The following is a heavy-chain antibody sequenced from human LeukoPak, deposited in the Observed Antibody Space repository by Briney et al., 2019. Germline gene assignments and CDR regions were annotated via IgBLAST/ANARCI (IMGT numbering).Heavy chain of an antibody. J-gene: IGHJ6*02. V-gene: IGHV3-21*04. D-gene: IGHD5-18*01. CDR3: AKGRYSYGSPGMDV. Sequence: PGGSLRLSCAASGFTFSRYSMSWVRQAPGKGLEWGSAISPDSNYNYYADSVEGRFTISRENAKTSLYLQMNSLRAEDTAVYYCAKGRYSYGSPGMDVWGQGTTVTVSS. CDR1: GFTFSRYS. CDR2: ISPDSNYN.